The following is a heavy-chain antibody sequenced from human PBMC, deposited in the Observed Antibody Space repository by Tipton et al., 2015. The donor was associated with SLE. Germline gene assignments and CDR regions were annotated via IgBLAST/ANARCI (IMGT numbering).Heavy chain of an antibody. V-gene: IGHV4-61*09. CDR1: GGSISSGSYY. J-gene: IGHJ4*02. D-gene: IGHD2/OR15-2a*01. CDR3: ARGPRSFCDY. Sequence: TLSPTCTVSGGSISSGSYYWSWIRQPAGKGLEWIGYIYTSGSTNYNPSLKSRVTISVDTSKNQFSLKLSSVTAADTAVYYCARGPRSFCDYWGQGTLVTVSS. CDR2: IYTSGST.